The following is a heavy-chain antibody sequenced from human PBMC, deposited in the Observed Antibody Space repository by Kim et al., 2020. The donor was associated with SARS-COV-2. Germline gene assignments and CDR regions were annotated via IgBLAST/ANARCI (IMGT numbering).Heavy chain of an antibody. J-gene: IGHJ4*02. Sequence: GGSLRLSCAASGFTFSTYAMSWTRQAPGKGLEWVSTISASGLGTHYADSMMGRFTISRDNSRSTLFLQMNFLRAEDTAIYYCEASDYWGQGSLVTVSS. CDR3: EASDY. V-gene: IGHV3-23*01. CDR2: ISASGLGT. CDR1: GFTFSTYA.